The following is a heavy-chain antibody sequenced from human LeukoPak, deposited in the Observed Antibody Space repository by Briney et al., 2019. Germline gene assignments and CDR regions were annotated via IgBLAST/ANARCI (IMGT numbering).Heavy chain of an antibody. CDR1: GFSFSGSA. J-gene: IGHJ3*02. Sequence: GGSLRLSCAASGFSFSGSAMHWSARLPGKGWSGLAVRSNANSYATAYAASVQGRFTISRDDSKNTAYLQMNSLRTDDTAVYYCTSGETVVTPNDASGIWGQGTMVTVSS. CDR3: TSGETVVTPNDASGI. D-gene: IGHD4-23*01. CDR2: RSNANSYAT. V-gene: IGHV3-73*01.